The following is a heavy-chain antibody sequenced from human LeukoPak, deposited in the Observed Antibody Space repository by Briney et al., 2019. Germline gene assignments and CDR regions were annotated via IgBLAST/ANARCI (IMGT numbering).Heavy chain of an antibody. CDR3: AKDYYGSGSYFIY. Sequence: GGSLRLSCAASGFTFSSYGMHWVRQAPGKGLEWVAFIRYDGSNKYYADSVKGRFTISRDNSKNTLYLQMNSLRGEDTAVYYCAKDYYGSGSYFIYWGRGTLVTVSS. CDR2: IRYDGSNK. V-gene: IGHV3-30*02. CDR1: GFTFSSYG. D-gene: IGHD3-10*01. J-gene: IGHJ4*02.